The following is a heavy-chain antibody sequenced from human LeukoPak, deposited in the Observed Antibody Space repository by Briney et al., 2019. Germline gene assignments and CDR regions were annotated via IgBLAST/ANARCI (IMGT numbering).Heavy chain of an antibody. CDR3: ARRDIVVVVSASDY. CDR2: ITASGDST. J-gene: IGHJ4*02. Sequence: PGGSLRLSCAASGFPFSDYVMIWVRQPPEKGLEWVSGITASGDSTFYGDSVKGRFTMSRDNSRNTVYLQMNSLRVDDTAVYYCARRDIVVVVSASDYWGQGTLVTVSS. CDR1: GFPFSDYV. D-gene: IGHD2-15*01. V-gene: IGHV3-23*01.